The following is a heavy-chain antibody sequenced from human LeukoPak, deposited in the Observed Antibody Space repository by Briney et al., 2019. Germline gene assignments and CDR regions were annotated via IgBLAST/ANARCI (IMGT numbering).Heavy chain of an antibody. CDR3: ARVMGTLKTYYYDSSGFSWFDP. V-gene: IGHV1-69*13. CDR2: IIPIFGTA. Sequence: ASVKVSCKASGGTFSSYAISWVRQAPGQGLEWMGGIIPIFGTANYAQKFQGRVTITADESTSTAYMELSSLRSEDTAVYYCARVMGTLKTYYYDSSGFSWFDPWGQGTLVTVSS. D-gene: IGHD3-22*01. CDR1: GGTFSSYA. J-gene: IGHJ5*02.